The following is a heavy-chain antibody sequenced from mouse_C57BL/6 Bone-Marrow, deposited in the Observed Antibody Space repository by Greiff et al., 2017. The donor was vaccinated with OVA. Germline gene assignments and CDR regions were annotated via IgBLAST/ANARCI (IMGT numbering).Heavy chain of an antibody. J-gene: IGHJ3*01. CDR3: VSGARSTMVPAWFAY. CDR2: IYPRSGNT. V-gene: IGHV1-81*01. CDR1: GYTFTSYG. D-gene: IGHD2-2*01. Sequence: QVQLQQSGAELARPGASVKLSCKASGYTFTSYGISWVKQRTGQGLEWIGEIYPRSGNTYYNEKFKGKATLTADKSSSTAYMQLSSLTSEDSAVYYCVSGARSTMVPAWFAYWGQGTLVTVSA.